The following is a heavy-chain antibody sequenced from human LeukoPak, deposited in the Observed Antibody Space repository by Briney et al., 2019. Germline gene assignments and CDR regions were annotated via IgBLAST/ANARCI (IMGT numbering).Heavy chain of an antibody. D-gene: IGHD3-22*01. J-gene: IGHJ3*02. CDR2: ISYDGSKT. Sequence: PGGSLRLSCAASGFTFSSYAMHWVRQAPGKGLEWVAIISYDGSKTYYADSVKGRFTISRDNSKNTLYLQMNSLRAEDTAVYYCAKVSGYYYVYAFDIWGQGTMVTVSS. CDR3: AKVSGYYYVYAFDI. V-gene: IGHV3-30*04. CDR1: GFTFSSYA.